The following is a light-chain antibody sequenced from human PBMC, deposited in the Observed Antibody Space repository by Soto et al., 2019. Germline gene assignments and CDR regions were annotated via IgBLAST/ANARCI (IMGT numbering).Light chain of an antibody. CDR3: APWDDSLKGPV. Sequence: QSALTQPASVSGSPGQSITISCTGTSSDIGGYNSVSWFQQHPGKAPKLMIYEVSSRPSGDSNRFSGSKSGTSASLAISGLQPEDEADYYCAPWDDSLKGPVFGGGTKLTVL. CDR1: SSDIGGYNS. CDR2: EVS. V-gene: IGLV2-14*01. J-gene: IGLJ3*02.